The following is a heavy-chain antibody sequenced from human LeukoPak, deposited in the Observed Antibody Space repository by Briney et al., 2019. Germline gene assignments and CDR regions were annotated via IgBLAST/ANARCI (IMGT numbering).Heavy chain of an antibody. CDR3: ASMYYDILTFEY. Sequence: GGSLRLSCAASVFTFSDYYMSWIRQAPGTGLEWVSYISSGGTTIYYADSVKGRFTISRDNAKNSLYLQMSSLRAEDTAVYYCASMYYDILTFEYWGQGAQVTVSS. V-gene: IGHV3-11*01. CDR2: ISSGGTTI. D-gene: IGHD3-9*01. J-gene: IGHJ4*02. CDR1: VFTFSDYY.